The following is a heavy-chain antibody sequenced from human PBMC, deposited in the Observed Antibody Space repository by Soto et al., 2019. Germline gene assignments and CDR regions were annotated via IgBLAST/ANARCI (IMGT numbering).Heavy chain of an antibody. Sequence: GASVKVSCKASGYTFTSYAISWVRQAPGQGLEWMGWVNTNNGKKKYSQKLQGRFTMTTDTSTSTAYMELSSLRSEDTAVYYCARGVAYYDSSGYYYEDFNWFDPWG. CDR2: VNTNNGKK. CDR3: ARGVAYYDSSGYYYEDFNWFDP. CDR1: GYTFTSYA. D-gene: IGHD3-22*01. J-gene: IGHJ5*02. V-gene: IGHV1-18*01.